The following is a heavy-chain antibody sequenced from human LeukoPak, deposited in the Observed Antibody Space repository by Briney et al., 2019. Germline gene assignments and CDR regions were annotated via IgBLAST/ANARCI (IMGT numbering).Heavy chain of an antibody. Sequence: GGSLRLSCAASGFTFSSYAMSWVRQAPGEGLEWVSAISGSGGSTYYADPVKGRFTISRDNSKNTLYLQMNSLRAEDTAVYYCAKDGHIVVVPAAVYYFDYWGQGTLVTVSS. J-gene: IGHJ4*02. V-gene: IGHV3-23*01. D-gene: IGHD2-2*01. CDR1: GFTFSSYA. CDR2: ISGSGGST. CDR3: AKDGHIVVVPAAVYYFDY.